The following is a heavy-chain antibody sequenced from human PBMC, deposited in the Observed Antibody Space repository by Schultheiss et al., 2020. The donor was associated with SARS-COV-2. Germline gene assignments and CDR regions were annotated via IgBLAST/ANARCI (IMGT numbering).Heavy chain of an antibody. V-gene: IGHV3-74*01. Sequence: GESLKISCAASGFTLSTYWMHWVRQAPGKGLVWVSGIKSDASRTTYADSVKGRFTISRDNAKNTLYLQMNSLRAEDTAVYYCARDRGIVVVVAAFDYWGQGTLVTVSS. CDR3: ARDRGIVVVVAAFDY. CDR1: GFTLSTYW. CDR2: IKSDASRT. J-gene: IGHJ4*02. D-gene: IGHD2-15*01.